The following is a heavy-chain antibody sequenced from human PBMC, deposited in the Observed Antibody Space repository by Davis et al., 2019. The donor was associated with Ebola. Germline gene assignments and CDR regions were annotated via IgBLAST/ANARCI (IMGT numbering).Heavy chain of an antibody. J-gene: IGHJ5*02. V-gene: IGHV4-38-2*02. Sequence: SETLSLTCTVSGSSISRGYYWGWIRKPPGKGLEWIGSTFHSGSPYYNPSLKSRVTISVDTSKDQFSLKLTSVTAADTAVYYCAREVGVVVRFDPWGQGTLVTVSS. CDR1: GSSISRGYY. D-gene: IGHD3-3*01. CDR3: AREVGVVVRFDP. CDR2: TFHSGSP.